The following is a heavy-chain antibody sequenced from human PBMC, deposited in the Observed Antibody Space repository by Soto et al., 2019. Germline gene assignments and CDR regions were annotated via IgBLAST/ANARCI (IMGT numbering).Heavy chain of an antibody. J-gene: IGHJ6*02. Sequence: QVQLQQWGAGLLKPSETLSLTCAVYGGSFSGYYWSWIRQPPGKGLEWIGEINHSGSTNYNPSLKSRVTISVDTSKNQFALKLSSVTAADTAVYYCARGRRGQRRIAAAGTDDYYYYGMDVWGQGTTVTVSS. CDR1: GGSFSGYY. V-gene: IGHV4-34*01. CDR3: ARGRRGQRRIAAAGTDDYYYYGMDV. CDR2: INHSGST. D-gene: IGHD6-13*01.